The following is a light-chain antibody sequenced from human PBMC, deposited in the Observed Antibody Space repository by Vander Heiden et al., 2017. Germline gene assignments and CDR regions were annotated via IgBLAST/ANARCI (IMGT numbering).Light chain of an antibody. CDR2: DNT. Sequence: QSVLTQPPSVSAAPEQKVTISCSGSSSNIGKNYVSWYQQLPGTAPKLLIYDNTKRPTGIPDRFSGSKSGTSATLGITGLLPGDEAEYYCGTWDSSLSVSVVFGGGTKLTVL. CDR3: GTWDSSLSVSVV. J-gene: IGLJ2*01. CDR1: SSNIGKNY. V-gene: IGLV1-51*01.